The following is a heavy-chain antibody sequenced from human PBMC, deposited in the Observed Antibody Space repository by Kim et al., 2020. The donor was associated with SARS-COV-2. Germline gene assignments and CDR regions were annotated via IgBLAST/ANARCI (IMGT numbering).Heavy chain of an antibody. CDR2: IYYSGST. Sequence: SETLSLTCTVSGGSISSSSYYWGWIRQPPGKGLEWFGSIYYSGSTYYNPSLKSRVTISVDTSKNQFSLKLSSVTAADTAVYYCSSPTGRQWRLGVGAFDIWGQGTIVTVSS. CDR1: GGSISSSSYY. CDR3: SSPTGRQWRLGVGAFDI. V-gene: IGHV4-39*07. J-gene: IGHJ3*02. D-gene: IGHD6-19*01.